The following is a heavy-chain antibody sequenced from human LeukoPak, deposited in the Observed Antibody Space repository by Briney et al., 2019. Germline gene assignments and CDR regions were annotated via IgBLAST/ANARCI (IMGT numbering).Heavy chain of an antibody. V-gene: IGHV4-59*01. Sequence: PSETLSLTCTVSGGSISSYYWSWIRRPPGKGLEWIGYIYYSGSTNYNPSLKSRVTISVDTSKNQFSLKLSSVTAADTAVYYCARDGYSSSWYTDYWGQGTLVTVSS. CDR3: ARDGYSSSWYTDY. CDR2: IYYSGST. D-gene: IGHD6-13*01. CDR1: GGSISSYY. J-gene: IGHJ4*02.